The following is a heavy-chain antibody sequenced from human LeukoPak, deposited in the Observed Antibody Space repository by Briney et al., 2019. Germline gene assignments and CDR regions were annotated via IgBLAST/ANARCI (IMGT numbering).Heavy chain of an antibody. CDR3: AKAPLTTSGTHYLDY. CDR2: ISWNSGSI. V-gene: IGHV3-9*01. CDR1: GFTLGDYN. Sequence: GGSLRLSCAASGFTLGDYNMHWVRQAPGKGLEWVSSISWNSGSIGYADSVKGRFTISRDNAKNSLYLQMNSLRAEDTGLYYCAKAPLTTSGTHYLDYWGQGTLVTVS. J-gene: IGHJ4*02. D-gene: IGHD1-26*01.